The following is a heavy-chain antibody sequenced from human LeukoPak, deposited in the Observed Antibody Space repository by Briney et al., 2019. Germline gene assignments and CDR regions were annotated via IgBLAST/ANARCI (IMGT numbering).Heavy chain of an antibody. D-gene: IGHD3-22*01. J-gene: IGHJ6*02. CDR1: GYTFTSYG. Sequence: GASVKVSCKASGYTFTSYGSSWVRQAPGQGLEWMGWMSAYNGNTNYAQKLQGRVTMTTDTSTSTAYMELRSLRSDDTAVYYCARGGYLYYYYYYGMDVWVQGTTVTVSS. V-gene: IGHV1-18*01. CDR2: MSAYNGNT. CDR3: ARGGYLYYYYYYGMDV.